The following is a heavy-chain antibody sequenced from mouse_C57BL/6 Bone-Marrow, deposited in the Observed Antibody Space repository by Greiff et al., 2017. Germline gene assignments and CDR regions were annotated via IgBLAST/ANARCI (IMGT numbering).Heavy chain of an antibody. CDR1: GYTFTSYW. V-gene: IGHV1-72*01. CDR3: ARSIYDGSLYYFDY. CDR2: IDPNSGGT. D-gene: IGHD2-3*01. Sequence: QVQLKQPGAELVKPGASVKLSCKASGYTFTSYWMHWVKQRPGRGLEWIGRIDPNSGGTKYNEKFKSKATLTVDKPSSTAYMQLSSLTSDDSAVYYCARSIYDGSLYYFDYWGQGTTLTVSS. J-gene: IGHJ2*01.